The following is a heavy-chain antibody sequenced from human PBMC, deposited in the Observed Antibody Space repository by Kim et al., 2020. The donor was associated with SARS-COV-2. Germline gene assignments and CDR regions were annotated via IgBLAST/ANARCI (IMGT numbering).Heavy chain of an antibody. CDR3: ARGYGSGTNY. V-gene: IGHV3-74*01. D-gene: IGHD3-10*01. J-gene: IGHJ4*02. CDR2: ST. Sequence: STGCADSVKGRFAIPRDNAKNTLYLQMMSLRVEATAVYYCARGYGSGTNYWGQGTLVTVST.